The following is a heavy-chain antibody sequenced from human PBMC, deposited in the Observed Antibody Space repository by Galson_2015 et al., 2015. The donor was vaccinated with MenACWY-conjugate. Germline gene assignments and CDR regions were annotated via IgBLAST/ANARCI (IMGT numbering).Heavy chain of an antibody. J-gene: IGHJ4*02. D-gene: IGHD1-26*01. CDR3: AKTRGASFYFDS. CDR1: GFLFHTYW. V-gene: IGHV3-74*03. Sequence: LRLSCADSGFLFHTYWMHWVRQAPGKGLVWVSRINPGGSSTTYADSVKDRFTISRDNAKNTLYLQMNSLRPDDTAVFYCAKTRGASFYFDSWGQGTLVTVSS. CDR2: INPGGSST.